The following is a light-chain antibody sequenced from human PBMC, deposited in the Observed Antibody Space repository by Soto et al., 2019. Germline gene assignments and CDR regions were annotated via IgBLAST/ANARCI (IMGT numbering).Light chain of an antibody. CDR2: DVS. CDR3: CSFAGSYTLGV. V-gene: IGLV2-11*01. Sequence: QSALTQPRSVSGSPGQSVTISCTGSSSDVGAYNYVSWYQQHPGKAPKLIIYDVSKRPSGVPDRFSGSKSGNTASLTISGLQAADEADYYCCSFAGSYTLGVFGGGTKLTVL. CDR1: SSDVGAYNY. J-gene: IGLJ3*02.